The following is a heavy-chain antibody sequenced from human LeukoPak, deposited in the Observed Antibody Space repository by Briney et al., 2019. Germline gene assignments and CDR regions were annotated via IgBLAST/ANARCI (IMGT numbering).Heavy chain of an antibody. CDR1: GGSISSYY. CDR2: LYYSGST. CDR3: ARHVVQMATMGAFDI. J-gene: IGHJ3*02. Sequence: PSETLSLTCSVSGGSISSYYWSWIRQPPGKGLEWIGYLYYSGSTNYNPSLKSRVTISVDTSKNQFSLKLSSVTVADTAVYYCARHVVQMATMGAFDIWGQGTMVTVSS. V-gene: IGHV4-59*08. D-gene: IGHD5-24*01.